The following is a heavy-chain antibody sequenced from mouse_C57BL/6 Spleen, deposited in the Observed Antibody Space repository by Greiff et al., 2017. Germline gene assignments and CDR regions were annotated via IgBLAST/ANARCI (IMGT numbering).Heavy chain of an antibody. D-gene: IGHD3-2*02. CDR1: GYTFTSYW. CDR2: IDPSDSYT. J-gene: IGHJ4*01. CDR3: ARRGAQATCYYAMDY. Sequence: VQLQQPGAELVMPGASVKLSCKASGYTFTSYWMHWVKQRPGQGLEWIGEIDPSDSYTNYNQKFKGKSTLTVDKSSSTAYMQLSSLTSEDSAVYYCARRGAQATCYYAMDYWGQGTSVTVSP. V-gene: IGHV1-69*01.